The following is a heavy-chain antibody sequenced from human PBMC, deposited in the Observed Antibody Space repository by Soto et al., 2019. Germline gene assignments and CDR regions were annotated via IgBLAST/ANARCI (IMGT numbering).Heavy chain of an antibody. V-gene: IGHV3-15*01. D-gene: IGHD5-18*01. CDR3: TTLVRGYSYGDH. CDR2: IKTKTEGETT. CDR1: GFTFTNAW. J-gene: IGHJ4*02. Sequence: EVQLGESGGGLVEPGGSLRLSCAASGFTFTNAWMSWVRQAPGKGLEWVGRIKTKTEGETTDYAAPVKGRFTVTRDDSRNTLYLQMNSLKTEDTAVYYCTTLVRGYSYGDHWGQGTQVTVSS.